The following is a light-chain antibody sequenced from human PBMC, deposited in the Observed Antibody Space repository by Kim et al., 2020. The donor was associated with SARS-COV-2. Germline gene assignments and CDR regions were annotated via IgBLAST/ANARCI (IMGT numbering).Light chain of an antibody. J-gene: IGLJ3*02. CDR2: TNN. V-gene: IGLV1-44*01. CDR3: AAWDDSLNGPV. Sequence: GQRVTISCSGSSSNIGINSVYWYQQLPGTATKLLIYTNNQRPSGVPDRFSGSKSGTSASLAISGLQSEDEADYSCAAWDDSLNGPVFGGGTQLTVL. CDR1: SSNIGINS.